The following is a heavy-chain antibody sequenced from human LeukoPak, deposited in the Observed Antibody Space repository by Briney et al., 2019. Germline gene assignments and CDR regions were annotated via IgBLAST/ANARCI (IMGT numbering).Heavy chain of an antibody. CDR1: GYTFTSYY. CDR2: INTNTGNP. CDR3: ARVGSSYVEVGFD. V-gene: IGHV7-4-1*02. J-gene: IGHJ4*02. D-gene: IGHD6-13*01. Sequence: GASVKVSCKASGYTFTSYYMHWVRQAPGQGLEWMGWINTNTGNPTYAQGFTGRFDFSLDTSVSTAYLQISSLKAEDTAVYYCARVGSSYVEVGFDWGQGTLVTVSS.